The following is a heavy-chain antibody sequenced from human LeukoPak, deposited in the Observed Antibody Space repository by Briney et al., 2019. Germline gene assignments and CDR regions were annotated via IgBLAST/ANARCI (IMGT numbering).Heavy chain of an antibody. J-gene: IGHJ4*02. D-gene: IGHD4-17*01. CDR2: INPNSGGT. CDR1: GYTFTGYY. V-gene: IGHV1-2*06. CDR3: ATQRNDYGDYFDY. Sequence: ASVKVSCKASGYTFTGYYMHWVRQAPGQGLERMGRINPNSGGTNYAQKFQGRVTMTRDTSISTAYMELSSVRSDDTAVYYCATQRNDYGDYFDYWGQGTLVTVSS.